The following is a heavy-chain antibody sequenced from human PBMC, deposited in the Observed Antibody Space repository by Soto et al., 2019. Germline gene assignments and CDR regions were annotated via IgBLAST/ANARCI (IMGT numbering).Heavy chain of an antibody. CDR1: GYTFTSYG. Sequence: SVKASSKAAGYTFTSYGISSVRQAPGQGLEWMGWISAYNGNTNYAQKLQGRVTMTTDTSTSTAYMELRSLRSDDTVVYYCAREAGPILYYFDFWGQGTLVTVSS. CDR2: ISAYNGNT. CDR3: AREAGPILYYFDF. J-gene: IGHJ4*02. D-gene: IGHD3-3*02. V-gene: IGHV1-18*01.